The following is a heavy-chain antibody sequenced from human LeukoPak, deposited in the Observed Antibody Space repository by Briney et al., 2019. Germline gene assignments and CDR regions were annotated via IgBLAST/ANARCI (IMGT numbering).Heavy chain of an antibody. CDR3: ARQLSRYYFDY. CDR2: VYTSGST. D-gene: IGHD3-16*02. Sequence: PSQTLSLTCTVSGASISSGGTFWTWIRQPPGKGLEWIGYVYTSGSTNYNPSLKGRVTISVDTSKNQFSLKLSSVTAADTAVYYCARQLSRYYFDYWGQGTLVTVSS. V-gene: IGHV4-61*09. CDR1: GASISSGGTF. J-gene: IGHJ4*02.